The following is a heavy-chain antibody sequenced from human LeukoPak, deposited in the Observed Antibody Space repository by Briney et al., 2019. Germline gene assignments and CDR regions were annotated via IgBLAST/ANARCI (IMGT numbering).Heavy chain of an antibody. J-gene: IGHJ4*02. CDR3: ARAPLTTVTTSDY. Sequence: GGSLRLSCAASGFTFSSYSMNWVRQAPGKGLEWVSVIYSGNKTYYADSVKGRFIISRDNSKNTVYLQMNSLRAEDTAVYYCARAPLTTVTTSDYWGQGTLVTVSS. V-gene: IGHV3-66*01. D-gene: IGHD4-17*01. CDR2: IYSGNKT. CDR1: GFTFSSYS.